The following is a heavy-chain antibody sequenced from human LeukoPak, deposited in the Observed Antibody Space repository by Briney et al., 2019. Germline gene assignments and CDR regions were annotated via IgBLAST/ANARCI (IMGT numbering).Heavy chain of an antibody. V-gene: IGHV3-74*01. CDR3: ARAPWELGD. CDR2: ISGDGRST. Sequence: GGSLRVSCAASGFTFSSNWMHWVRQAPGKGLVWVSRISGDGRSTNYADSVKGRFTISRDNAKNTLYLQMNSLRAEDTAVYYCARAPWELGDWGQGTLVTVSS. D-gene: IGHD1-26*01. CDR1: GFTFSSNW. J-gene: IGHJ4*02.